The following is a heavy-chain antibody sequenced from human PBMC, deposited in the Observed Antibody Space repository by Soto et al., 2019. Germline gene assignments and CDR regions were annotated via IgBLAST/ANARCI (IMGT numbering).Heavy chain of an antibody. D-gene: IGHD4-17*01. J-gene: IGHJ4*02. CDR2: IKEDGSEK. CDR1: GFTYSNYW. CDR3: VKDPSFTVTGVTIRAADN. V-gene: IGHV3-7*05. Sequence: GGSLRLSCEASGFTYSNYWMSWVRQAPGKGLEWVASIKEDGSEKFYVDSVKGRFTISRDNAKYFLYLQLNSLRAEDTATFYCVKDPSFTVTGVTIRAADNWGQGALVTVSS.